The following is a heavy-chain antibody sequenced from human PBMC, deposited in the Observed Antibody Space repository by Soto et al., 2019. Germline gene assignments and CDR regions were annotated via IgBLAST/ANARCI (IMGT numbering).Heavy chain of an antibody. CDR1: GGSISSYY. CDR3: ARAIEQQLVDPFYYYMDV. CDR2: IYYSGST. Sequence: SETLSLTCTVSGGSISSYYWSWIRQPPGKGLEWIGYIYYSGSTNYNPSLKTRVTISVDTSNNQFSLKLSSVTAADTAVYYWARAIEQQLVDPFYYYMDVWGKGTTVTVSS. D-gene: IGHD6-13*01. J-gene: IGHJ6*03. V-gene: IGHV4-59*01.